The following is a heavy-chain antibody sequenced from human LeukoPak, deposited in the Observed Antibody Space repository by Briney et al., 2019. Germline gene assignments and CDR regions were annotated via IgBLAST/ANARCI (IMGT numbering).Heavy chain of an antibody. V-gene: IGHV3-11*04. J-gene: IGHJ6*03. D-gene: IGHD2-15*01. CDR3: ARAARVVVAATHYYYYYMDV. Sequence: GGSLRLSCAASGFTFSDYYMSWIRQAPGKGLEWVSYISSSGSTIYYADSVKGRFTISRDNAKNSLYLQMNSLRAEDTAVYYCARAARVVVAATHYYYYYMDVWGKGTTVTVSS. CDR2: ISSSGSTI. CDR1: GFTFSDYY.